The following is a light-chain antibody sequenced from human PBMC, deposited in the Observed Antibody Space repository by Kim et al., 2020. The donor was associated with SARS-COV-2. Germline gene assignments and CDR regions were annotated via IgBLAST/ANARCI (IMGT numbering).Light chain of an antibody. V-gene: IGKV2-24*01. J-gene: IGKJ2*04. CDR1: QGLVPRHGNTY. CDR3: MQATQFPCS. CDR2: KIS. Sequence: QPTSISRTFSQGLVPRHGNTYLRWLQQTPGQPPRLLIYKISNRESGFPDRFSGGGAGTDFTLKISRVEAEDVGVYYCMQATQFPCSFGQGTKLEI.